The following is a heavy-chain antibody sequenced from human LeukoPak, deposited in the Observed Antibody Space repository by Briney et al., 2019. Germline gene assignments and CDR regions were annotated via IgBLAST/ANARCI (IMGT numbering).Heavy chain of an antibody. Sequence: GGSLRLSCVASGFTFSSNGMHWVRQAPGKGLEWVTFIQYDGSKKYYADSVKGRFTISRDNAKNSLYLQMNSLRAEDTAVYYCARGIADYGSGSYPAWGQGTLVTVSS. D-gene: IGHD3-10*01. V-gene: IGHV3-30*02. CDR1: GFTFSSNG. CDR2: IQYDGSKK. J-gene: IGHJ4*02. CDR3: ARGIADYGSGSYPA.